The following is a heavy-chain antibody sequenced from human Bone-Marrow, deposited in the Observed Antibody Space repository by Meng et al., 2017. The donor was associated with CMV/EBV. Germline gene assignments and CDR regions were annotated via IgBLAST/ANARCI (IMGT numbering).Heavy chain of an antibody. CDR1: GYTFTRNA. V-gene: IGHV1-18*01. Sequence: VSCKASGYTFTRNAISWARQAPGQGLEWMGWISTYDGDQNYAQKIQGRVTMTTDTSTSTAYLDLRDLTSDDTAVYYCARDVGPLDYWGQGTLVTVSS. CDR2: ISTYDGDQ. CDR3: ARDVGPLDY. J-gene: IGHJ4*02. D-gene: IGHD2-15*01.